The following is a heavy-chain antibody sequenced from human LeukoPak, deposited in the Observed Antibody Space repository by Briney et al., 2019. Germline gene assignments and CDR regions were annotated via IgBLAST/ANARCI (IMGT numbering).Heavy chain of an antibody. Sequence: QPGGSLRLSCAASGFTFSSYEMSWVRQAPGKGLEWVSYISSSGSTIYYADSVKGRFTISRDNAKNSLYLQMNSLRAEDTAVYYCARDYHTFSYYDSSGRHDAFDIWGQGTMVTVSS. CDR1: GFTFSSYE. D-gene: IGHD3-22*01. J-gene: IGHJ3*02. CDR2: ISSSGSTI. CDR3: ARDYHTFSYYDSSGRHDAFDI. V-gene: IGHV3-48*03.